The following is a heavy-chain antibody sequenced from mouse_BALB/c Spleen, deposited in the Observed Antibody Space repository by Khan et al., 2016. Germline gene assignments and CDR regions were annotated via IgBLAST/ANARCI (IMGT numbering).Heavy chain of an antibody. D-gene: IGHD2-4*01. V-gene: IGHV9-3-1*01. J-gene: IGHJ1*01. CDR3: ARDYDYDGDWYFDD. Sequence: QIQLVQSGPELKKPGETVKISCKASGYTFTNYGMNWVKQAPGKGLKWMGWMNTYTGEPTYADDFKGRFAFSLKTSARTAYLQINNLKNEDTATYCCARDYDYDGDWYFDDWGAGTTVTVSS. CDR2: MNTYTGEP. CDR1: GYTFTNYG.